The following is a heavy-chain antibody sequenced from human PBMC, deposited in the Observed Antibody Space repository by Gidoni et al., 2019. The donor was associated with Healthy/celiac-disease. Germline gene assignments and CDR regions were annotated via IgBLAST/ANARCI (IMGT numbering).Heavy chain of an antibody. V-gene: IGHV1-24*01. CDR3: AYPLFRLHHRNYDYGMDV. CDR2: FDPEDGET. D-gene: IGHD5-12*01. J-gene: IGHJ6*02. Sequence: QVQLVQSGAEVKKPGASVTVSFTVSGYTLTALSMHWVRQAPGKGLEWMGGFDPEDGETIYAQKFQGRVTMTEDTSTDTAYMELSSLRSEDTAVYYCAYPLFRLHHRNYDYGMDVWGQGTTVTVSS. CDR1: GYTLTALS.